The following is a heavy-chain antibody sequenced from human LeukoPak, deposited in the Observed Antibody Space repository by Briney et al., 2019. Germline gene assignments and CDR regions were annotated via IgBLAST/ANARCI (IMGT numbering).Heavy chain of an antibody. V-gene: IGHV3-21*01. CDR2: ITSSSSYT. J-gene: IGHJ4*02. D-gene: IGHD1-26*01. CDR1: GFTFSSYN. CDR3: ARDNYSGSRYFDH. Sequence: GGSLRLSCAASGFTFSSYNMNWVRQAPGKGLEWVSSITSSSSYTFYADSVKGRFTISRDNAKNSLYLQMNSLRAEDTAIYYCARDNYSGSRYFDHWGQGTLVTVSS.